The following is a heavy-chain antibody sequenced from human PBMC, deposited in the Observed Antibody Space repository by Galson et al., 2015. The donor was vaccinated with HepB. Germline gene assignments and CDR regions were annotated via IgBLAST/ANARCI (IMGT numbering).Heavy chain of an antibody. CDR2: IDPSDSYT. J-gene: IGHJ6*03. CDR3: ARRVRQQLGNYYYYYMDV. CDR1: GYSFPSYW. V-gene: IGHV5-10-1*01. Sequence: QSGAEVKKPGESLRISCKGSGYSFPSYWISWVRQMPGKGLEWMGRIDPSDSYTNYSPSFQGHVTISADKSISTAYLQWSSLKASDTTMYYCARRVRQQLGNYYYYYMDVWGKGTTVTVSS. D-gene: IGHD6-13*01.